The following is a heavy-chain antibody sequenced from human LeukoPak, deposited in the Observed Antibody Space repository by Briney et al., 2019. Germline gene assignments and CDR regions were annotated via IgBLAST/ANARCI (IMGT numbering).Heavy chain of an antibody. V-gene: IGHV3-66*01. J-gene: IGHJ4*02. Sequence: GGSLRLSCAASGFTVSSNDMTWARQTPGKGLEWVSIIYSGGNTYYADSVKGRFTISRDNSKNTLYLRMNSLRAEDTAVFYCARDRPGDGYFDYWGQGTLVTVSS. D-gene: IGHD3-10*01. CDR2: IYSGGNT. CDR3: ARDRPGDGYFDY. CDR1: GFTVSSND.